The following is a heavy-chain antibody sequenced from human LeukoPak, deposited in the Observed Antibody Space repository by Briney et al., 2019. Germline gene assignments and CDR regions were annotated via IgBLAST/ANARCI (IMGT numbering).Heavy chain of an antibody. CDR3: ARDPRILWFGEAYFDY. Sequence: SSVTVSCKASGYTFTSYAMHWVRQAPGQRLEWMGWINAGNGNTKYSQKFQGRVTITRDTSASTAYMELSSLRSEDTAVYYCARDPRILWFGEAYFDYWGQGTLVTVSS. CDR2: INAGNGNT. CDR1: GYTFTSYA. J-gene: IGHJ4*02. D-gene: IGHD3-10*01. V-gene: IGHV1-3*01.